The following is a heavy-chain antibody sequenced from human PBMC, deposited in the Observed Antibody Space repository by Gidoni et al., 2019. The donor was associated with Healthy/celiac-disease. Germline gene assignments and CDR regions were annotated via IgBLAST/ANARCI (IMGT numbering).Heavy chain of an antibody. CDR2: IIPIFGTA. CDR1: GGTFSSYA. J-gene: IGHJ4*02. D-gene: IGHD3-9*01. Sequence: QVQLVQSGAAVKKRGSSVKVSCKASGGTFSSYAISWVRQAPGQRLEWMGGIIPIFGTANYAQKFQGRVTITADESTSTAYMELSSLRSEDTAVYYCARVLRYFEGHYYFDYWGQGTLVTVSS. V-gene: IGHV1-69*01. CDR3: ARVLRYFEGHYYFDY.